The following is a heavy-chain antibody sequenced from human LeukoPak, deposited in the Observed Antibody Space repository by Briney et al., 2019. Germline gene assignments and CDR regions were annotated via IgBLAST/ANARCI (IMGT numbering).Heavy chain of an antibody. Sequence: PSETLSLTCSVSGYSISSGYYWGWIRQPPGKGPEWIGCIHHSGTTHYNPSLKSRVTISVDTSKNQFSLKLSSVTAADTAVFYCARDFTDTTGPTYWGQGALVTVSS. V-gene: IGHV4-38-2*02. D-gene: IGHD1-14*01. CDR3: ARDFTDTTGPTY. CDR2: IHHSGTT. J-gene: IGHJ4*02. CDR1: GYSISSGYY.